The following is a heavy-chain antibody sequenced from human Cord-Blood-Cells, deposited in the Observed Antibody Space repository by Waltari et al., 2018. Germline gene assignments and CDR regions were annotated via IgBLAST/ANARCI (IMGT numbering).Heavy chain of an antibody. J-gene: IGHJ4*02. CDR2: GDPEEGET. Sequence: EVQLVQSGAEVKKPGATVKISCKVSGYTFTDYYMHWVQQAPGKGVEWMGLGDPEEGETIYAEKFQGRVTITADTSTDTACMELSSLRSEDTAVYYCATDPRITMVRGVDYWGQGTLVTVSS. CDR3: ATDPRITMVRGVDY. CDR1: GYTFTDYY. D-gene: IGHD3-10*01. V-gene: IGHV1-69-2*01.